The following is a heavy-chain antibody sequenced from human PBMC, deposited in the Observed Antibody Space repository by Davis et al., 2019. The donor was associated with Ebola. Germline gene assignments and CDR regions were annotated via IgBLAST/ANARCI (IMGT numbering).Heavy chain of an antibody. CDR2: ISGSGGST. CDR1: GFTFSSYA. J-gene: IGHJ4*02. Sequence: PGGSLRLSCAASGFTFSSYAMSWVRQAPGKGLEWVSAISGSGGSTYYADSVKGRFTISRDNSKNTLYLQMDDLRVEDTALYYCAGGSSSSWSLYGYWGQGTLVTVSS. V-gene: IGHV3-23*01. CDR3: AGGSSSSWSLYGY. D-gene: IGHD6-13*01.